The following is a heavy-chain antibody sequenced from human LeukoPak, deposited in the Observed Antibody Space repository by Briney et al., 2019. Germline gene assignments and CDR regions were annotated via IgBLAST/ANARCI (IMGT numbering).Heavy chain of an antibody. CDR3: ARENSRGTIFGVVTTRNYYYGMDV. Sequence: SETLSLTCAVYGGSFSGYYWSWIRQPPGKGLGWIGEINHSGSTNYNPSLKSRVTISVDTSKNQFSLKLSSVTAADTAVYYCARENSRGTIFGVVTTRNYYYGMDVWGQGTTVTVSS. CDR1: GGSFSGYY. V-gene: IGHV4-34*01. D-gene: IGHD3-3*01. J-gene: IGHJ6*02. CDR2: INHSGST.